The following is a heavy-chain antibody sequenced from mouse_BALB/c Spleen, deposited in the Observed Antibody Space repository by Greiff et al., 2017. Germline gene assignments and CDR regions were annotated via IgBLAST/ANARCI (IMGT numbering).Heavy chain of an antibody. D-gene: IGHD2-3*01. V-gene: IGHV5-4*02. CDR2: ISDGGSYT. J-gene: IGHJ4*01. CDR3: ARGNDGSFYAMDY. CDR1: GFTFSDYY. Sequence: EVQLVESGGGLVKPGGSLKLSCAASGFTFSDYYMYWVRQTPEKRLEWVATISDGGSYTYYPDSVKGRFTISRDNAKNNLYLQMSSLKSEDTAMYYCARGNDGSFYAMDYWGQGTSVTVSS.